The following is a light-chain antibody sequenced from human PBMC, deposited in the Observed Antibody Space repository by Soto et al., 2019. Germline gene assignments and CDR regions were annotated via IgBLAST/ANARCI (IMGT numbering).Light chain of an antibody. CDR3: QQYGGSMT. CDR2: GAS. Sequence: EIVLTQSPGTLSLSPGETATLSCRASQSLSSSYLAWYQQRPGQAPRLLIYGASSRATGIPGRFSGSGSGTYFPLTISRLDPEDFAVYYCQQYGGSMTFGQGTRLEIE. J-gene: IGKJ5*01. V-gene: IGKV3-20*01. CDR1: QSLSSSY.